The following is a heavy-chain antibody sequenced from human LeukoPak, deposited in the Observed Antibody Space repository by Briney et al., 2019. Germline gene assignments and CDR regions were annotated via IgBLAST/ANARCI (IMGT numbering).Heavy chain of an antibody. J-gene: IGHJ4*02. Sequence: SETLSLTCTVSGDSISNHYWGWVRQPAGKGLEWIGRIYTSGSTNYNPSLKSRVTISVDTSKNQFSLKLSSVTAADTAVYYCARWQDTAMVKSGDYYDSSGFDWGQGTLVTVSS. CDR2: IYTSGST. CDR1: GDSISNHY. CDR3: ARWQDTAMVKSGDYYDSSGFD. D-gene: IGHD3-22*01. V-gene: IGHV4-4*07.